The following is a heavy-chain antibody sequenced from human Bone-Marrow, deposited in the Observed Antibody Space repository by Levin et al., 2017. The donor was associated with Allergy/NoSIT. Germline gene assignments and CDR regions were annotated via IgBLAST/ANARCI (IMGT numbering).Heavy chain of an antibody. D-gene: IGHD3-16*01. Sequence: GGSLRLSCAASGFTFSSYGMHWVRQAPGKGLEWVAVIWYDGSNKYYADSVKGRFTISRDNSKNTLYLQMNSLRAEDTAVYYCASGGFADGRVWDYWGQGTLVTVSS. CDR3: ASGGFADGRVWDY. V-gene: IGHV3-33*01. J-gene: IGHJ4*02. CDR2: IWYDGSNK. CDR1: GFTFSSYG.